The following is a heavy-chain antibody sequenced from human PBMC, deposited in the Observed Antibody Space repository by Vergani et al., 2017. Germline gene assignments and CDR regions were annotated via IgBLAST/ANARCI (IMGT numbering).Heavy chain of an antibody. V-gene: IGHV3-30*02. CDR3: AKYLCDSSDGIPDS. CDR2: IGKDGINT. Sequence: QVQLVESAGGVVQPGGSLRLSCAASGFTFSNFGMHWIRQAPGKGLEWLAYIGKDGINTRYRDAVKGRFTVSRDNSKDMLYLQMDSLRDEETALYYCAKYLCDSSDGIPDSWGTGTLVIVSS. D-gene: IGHD2-8*02. J-gene: IGHJ4*02. CDR1: GFTFSNFG.